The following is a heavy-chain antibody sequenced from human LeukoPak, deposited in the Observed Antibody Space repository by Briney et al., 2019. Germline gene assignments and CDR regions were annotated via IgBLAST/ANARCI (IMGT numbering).Heavy chain of an antibody. CDR1: GYTFTGYY. CDR2: INPNSGGT. V-gene: IGHV1-2*02. D-gene: IGHD3-22*01. Sequence: GASVKASCKASGYTFTGYYMHWVRQAPGQGLEWMGWINPNSGGTNYAQKFQGRVTMTRDTSISTAYMELSRLRSDDTAVYYCARHARDYYDSSGYLAYFDYWGRGTLVTVSS. CDR3: ARHARDYYDSSGYLAYFDY. J-gene: IGHJ4*02.